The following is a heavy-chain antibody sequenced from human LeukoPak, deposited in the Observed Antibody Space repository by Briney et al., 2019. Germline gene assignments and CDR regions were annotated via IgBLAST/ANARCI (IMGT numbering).Heavy chain of an antibody. CDR2: VSSSGSTI. V-gene: IGHV3-48*03. Sequence: PGGSLRLSCAASGFTFSSYEMNWVRQAPGKGLEWVSYVSSSGSTIYYADSVKGRFTISRDNAKNSLYLQMNSLRAEDTAVYYCARTYAYYYGSGSYFVLDYWGQGTLVTVSS. CDR3: ARTYAYYYGSGSYFVLDY. D-gene: IGHD3-10*01. J-gene: IGHJ4*02. CDR1: GFTFSSYE.